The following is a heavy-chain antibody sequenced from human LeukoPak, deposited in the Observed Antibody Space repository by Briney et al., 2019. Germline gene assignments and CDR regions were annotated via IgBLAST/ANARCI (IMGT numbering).Heavy chain of an antibody. V-gene: IGHV4-59*01. J-gene: IGHJ4*02. Sequence: PSETLSLTCTVSGGSINNYYWNWIRQPPGKGLEWIGFIYYSGHTNYSPSLKSRVTISVDTSKNQFSLKLSSVTAADTAVYFCARGVVPAPMEGLFDYWGQGTLVTVSS. D-gene: IGHD2-2*01. CDR1: GGSINNYY. CDR3: ARGVVPAPMEGLFDY. CDR2: IYYSGHT.